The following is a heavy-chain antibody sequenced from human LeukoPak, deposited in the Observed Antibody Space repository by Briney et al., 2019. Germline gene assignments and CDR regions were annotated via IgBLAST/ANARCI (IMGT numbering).Heavy chain of an antibody. J-gene: IGHJ5*02. CDR2: INPSGGST. V-gene: IGHV1-46*01. D-gene: IGHD2-2*01. CDR1: GYTFTSYY. Sequence: ASVKVSCKASGYTFTSYYMHWVRQAPGQGLEWMGIINPSGGSTSYAQKFQGRVTMTRDMSTSTVYMELSSLRSEDTAVYYCAGEGAYCSSTSCYKNWFDPWGQGTLVTVSS. CDR3: AGEGAYCSSTSCYKNWFDP.